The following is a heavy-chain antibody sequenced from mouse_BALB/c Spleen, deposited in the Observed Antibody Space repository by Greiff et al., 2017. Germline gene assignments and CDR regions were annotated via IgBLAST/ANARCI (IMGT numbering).Heavy chain of an antibody. CDR1: GFTFSDYY. J-gene: IGHJ3*01. CDR2: ISDGGSYT. Sequence: DVMLVESGGGLVKPGGSLKLSCAASGFTFSDYYMYWVRQTPEKRLEWVATISDGGSYTYYPDSVKGRFTISRDNAKNNLYLQMSSLKSEDTAMYYGARDYYGSSYWFAYWGQGTLVTVSA. V-gene: IGHV5-4*02. D-gene: IGHD1-1*01. CDR3: ARDYYGSSYWFAY.